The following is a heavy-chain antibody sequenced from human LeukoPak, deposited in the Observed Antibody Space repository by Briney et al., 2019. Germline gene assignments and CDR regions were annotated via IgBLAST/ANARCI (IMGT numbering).Heavy chain of an antibody. J-gene: IGHJ4*02. D-gene: IGHD3-22*01. CDR2: IYPGDSDT. V-gene: IGHV5-51*01. Sequence: GESLKISCQGSGYSFTSYWIGWVRQMPGKGLGWMGIIYPGDSDTKYSPSFQGQVTISADKSISTAYLQWSSLKASDTAMYYCARHTPSSNYYYFDYWGQGTLVTVSS. CDR3: ARHTPSSNYYYFDY. CDR1: GYSFTSYW.